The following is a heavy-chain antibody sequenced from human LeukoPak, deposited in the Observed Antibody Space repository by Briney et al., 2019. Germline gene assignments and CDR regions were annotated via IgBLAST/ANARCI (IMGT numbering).Heavy chain of an antibody. J-gene: IGHJ4*02. CDR2: INPNSGGT. CDR1: GYTFTGYY. D-gene: IGHD3-10*01. CDR3: ARDPNYYGLFDY. V-gene: IGHV1-2*02. Sequence: ASVKVSCKASGYTFTGYYMHWVRQAPGQGLEWMGWINPNSGGTNYAQKFQGRVTMTRDTYISTAYMELSRLRSDDTAVYYCARDPNYYGLFDYWGQGTLVTVSS.